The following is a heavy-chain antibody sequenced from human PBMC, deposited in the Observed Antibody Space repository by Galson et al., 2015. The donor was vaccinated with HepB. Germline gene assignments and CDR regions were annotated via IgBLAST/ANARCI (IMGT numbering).Heavy chain of an antibody. J-gene: IGHJ1*01. CDR2: ISAYNGNT. CDR3: ARVDYDSSGYYIGTDSEYFQH. V-gene: IGHV1-18*01. CDR1: GYTFTSYG. D-gene: IGHD3-22*01. Sequence: SVKVSCKAFGYTFTSYGISWVRQAPGQGLEWMGWISAYNGNTNYAQKLQGRVTMTTDTSTSTAYMELRSPRSDDTAVYYCARVDYDSSGYYIGTDSEYFQHWDQGTLVTVSS.